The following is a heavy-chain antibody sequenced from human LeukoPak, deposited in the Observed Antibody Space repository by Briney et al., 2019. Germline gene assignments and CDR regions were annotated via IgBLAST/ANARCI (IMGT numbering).Heavy chain of an antibody. CDR2: IYYTET. CDR3: ARCAYGEAYYYYYMDV. CDR1: GGSLSDYY. V-gene: IGHV4-59*01. Sequence: SETLSLTCTVSGGSLSDYYWSWIRQSPGNGLEWIGYIYYTETSYNPSLKSRVTIAADTSKNQFSLKLYSVTAADTAVYYCARCAYGEAYYYYYMDVWGKGTTVTVSS. J-gene: IGHJ6*03. D-gene: IGHD4-17*01.